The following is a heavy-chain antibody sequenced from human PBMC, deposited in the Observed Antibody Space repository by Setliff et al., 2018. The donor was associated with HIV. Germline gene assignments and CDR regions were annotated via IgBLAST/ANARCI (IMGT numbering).Heavy chain of an antibody. J-gene: IGHJ3*02. D-gene: IGHD1-7*01. V-gene: IGHV1-58*01. CDR1: GFTFTNSA. CDR2: IVVGSGNT. Sequence: ASVKVSCKASGFTFTNSAVQWVRQARGQRLEWIGWIVVGSGNTNYAQKFRERVTITRDMSTSRAYMELSGLRTEDTAVYYCAADPQTGTTSYDAFDIWGQGTVVTVSS. CDR3: AADPQTGTTSYDAFDI.